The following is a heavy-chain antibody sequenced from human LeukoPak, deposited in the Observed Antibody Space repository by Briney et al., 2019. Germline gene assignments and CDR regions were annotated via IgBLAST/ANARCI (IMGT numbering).Heavy chain of an antibody. J-gene: IGHJ5*02. Sequence: SGTLSLTCAVSGGSISSNNWWSWVRQPPGKGLEWIGEIYHSGSTNYNPSLKSRVTISVDTSKNQFSLKLSSVTAADTAVYYCAREASLTNNWNDGWGQGTLVTVSS. V-gene: IGHV4-4*02. CDR2: IYHSGST. D-gene: IGHD2-2*01. CDR3: AREASLTNNWNDG. CDR1: GGSISSNNW.